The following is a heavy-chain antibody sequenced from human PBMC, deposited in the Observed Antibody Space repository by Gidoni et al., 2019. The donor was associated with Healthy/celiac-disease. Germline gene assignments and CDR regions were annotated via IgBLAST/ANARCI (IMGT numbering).Heavy chain of an antibody. J-gene: IGHJ5*02. CDR1: GGSISSYY. CDR2: IYYSGST. V-gene: IGHV4-59*01. D-gene: IGHD3-3*01. CDR3: ARGSPGYDFWSGDEIKDNWFDP. Sequence: QVQLQESGPGLVKPSETLSLTCTVSGGSISSYYWSWIRQPPGKGLEWIGYIYYSGSTNYNPSLKSRVTISVDTSKNQFSLKLSSVTAADTAVYYCARGSPGYDFWSGDEIKDNWFDPWGQGTLVTVSS.